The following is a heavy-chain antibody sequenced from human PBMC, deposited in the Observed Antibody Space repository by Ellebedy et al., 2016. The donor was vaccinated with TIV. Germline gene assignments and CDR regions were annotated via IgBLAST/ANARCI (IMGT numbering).Heavy chain of an antibody. CDR1: GFTFSSYA. V-gene: IGHV3-30-3*01. J-gene: IGHJ4*02. Sequence: GGSLRLSCAASGFTFSSYAMHWVRQAPGKGLEWVAVISYDGSNKYYADSVKGRFTISRDNSKNTLYLQMNSLRAEDTAVYYCARAHWGSGWLFDYWGQGTLVTVSS. CDR2: ISYDGSNK. D-gene: IGHD6-19*01. CDR3: ARAHWGSGWLFDY.